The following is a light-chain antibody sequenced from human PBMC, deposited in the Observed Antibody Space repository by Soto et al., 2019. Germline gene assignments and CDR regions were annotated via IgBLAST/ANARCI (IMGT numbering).Light chain of an antibody. CDR3: SSYTNISTRACV. Sequence: QSALTQPASVSGSPGQSITISCTGTSGDIGSYNRVSWYQQHPGKAPKLIIYEVTDRPSGVSNRFPGSKSGNTASLTISGLQAEDEAEYYCSSYTNISTRACVFGTGTKLTVL. V-gene: IGLV2-14*01. J-gene: IGLJ1*01. CDR1: SGDIGSYNR. CDR2: EVT.